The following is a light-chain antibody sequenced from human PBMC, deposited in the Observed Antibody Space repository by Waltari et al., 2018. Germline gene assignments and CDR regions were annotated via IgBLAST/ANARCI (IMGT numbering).Light chain of an antibody. V-gene: IGLV4-69*01. J-gene: IGLJ2*01. CDR3: QTWDTDIHVV. Sequence: QLVLTQSPSASASLGASVKLTCTLSSGHSHYALAWHHQQPKKGPRYLMKLNGDGSHTKGDGIPDRFSGSSSGAERFLTISSLQSEDEGDYYCQTWDTDIHVVFGGGTKLIVL. CDR1: SGHSHYA. CDR2: LNGDGSH.